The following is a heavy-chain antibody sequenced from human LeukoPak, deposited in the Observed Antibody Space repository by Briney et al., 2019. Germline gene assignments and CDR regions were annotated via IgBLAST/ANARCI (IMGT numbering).Heavy chain of an antibody. CDR2: IRYDGSNK. D-gene: IGHD6-19*01. CDR1: RFTFSTYG. Sequence: GGSLRLSCAASRFTFSTYGMHWVRQAPGKGLEWVAFIRYDGSNKYYADSVKGRFTISRDNSKNTLYLQMNSLRAEDTAVYYCAKEASSGWYDFDYWGQGTLVTVSS. J-gene: IGHJ4*02. CDR3: AKEASSGWYDFDY. V-gene: IGHV3-30*02.